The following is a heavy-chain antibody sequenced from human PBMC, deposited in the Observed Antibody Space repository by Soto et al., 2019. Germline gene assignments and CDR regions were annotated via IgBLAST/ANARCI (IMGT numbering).Heavy chain of an antibody. Sequence: EVRLVESGGGSVKPEGSLRLSCAASGLRLSDGWMNWVRQTPGKGLEWVSIMYSGGTTYYAESVKGRFTISRHISKNTLDLQMNTLRFEDTAVYYCARVAGDDPLDIWGPGTMVTVSS. J-gene: IGHJ3*02. V-gene: IGHV3-53*04. CDR1: GLRLSDGW. CDR2: MYSGGTT. D-gene: IGHD2-21*02. CDR3: ARVAGDDPLDI.